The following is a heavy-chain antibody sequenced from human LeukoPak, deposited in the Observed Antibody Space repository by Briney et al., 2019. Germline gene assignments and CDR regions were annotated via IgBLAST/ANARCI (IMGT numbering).Heavy chain of an antibody. J-gene: IGHJ4*02. V-gene: IGHV3-53*01. CDR2: IYSGGET. D-gene: IGHD5-18*01. CDR1: GFTVSTNY. Sequence: GGSLRLSCAASGFTVSTNYMSWVRQAPGKGLEWVSVIYSGGETYYADSVKGRFTISRDNSKNTLYLQMNSLRAEDTAVYYCAKDGTPGYSYGHFDYWGQGTLVTVSS. CDR3: AKDGTPGYSYGHFDY.